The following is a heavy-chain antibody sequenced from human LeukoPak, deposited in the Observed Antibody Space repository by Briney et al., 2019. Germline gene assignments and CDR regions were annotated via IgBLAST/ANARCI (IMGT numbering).Heavy chain of an antibody. CDR1: GFTFSDYY. J-gene: IGHJ5*02. CDR2: ISSSGSTK. Sequence: GGSLRLSCAASGFTFSDYYMSWIRQAPGKGLEWVSYISSSGSTKYYADSVKGRFTISRDNAKNSLYLQMNSLRAEDTAVYYCARVGNVVVVAAHWFDPWGQGTLVTVSS. V-gene: IGHV3-11*04. CDR3: ARVGNVVVVAAHWFDP. D-gene: IGHD2-15*01.